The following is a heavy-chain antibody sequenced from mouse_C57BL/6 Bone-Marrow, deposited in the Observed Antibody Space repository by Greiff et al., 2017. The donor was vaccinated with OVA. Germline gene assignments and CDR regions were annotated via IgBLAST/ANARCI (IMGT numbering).Heavy chain of an antibody. CDR1: GFSLTSYG. J-gene: IGHJ1*03. CDR3: ARRGYGSSYGYWYFDV. D-gene: IGHD1-1*01. Sequence: QVQLQQSGPGLVQPSQSLSITCTVSGFSLTSYGVHWVRQSPGKGLEWLGVIWSGGSTDYNAAFISRLSISKDNSKSQVFFKMNSLQADDTAIYYCARRGYGSSYGYWYFDVWGTGTTVTVSS. CDR2: IWSGGST. V-gene: IGHV2-2*01.